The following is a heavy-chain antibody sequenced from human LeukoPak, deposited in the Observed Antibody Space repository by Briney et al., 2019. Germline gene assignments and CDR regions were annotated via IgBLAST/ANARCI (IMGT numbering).Heavy chain of an antibody. CDR1: GFTFSTYW. CDR3: ARDRNYVPDY. J-gene: IGHJ4*02. CDR2: IYSDGSGT. V-gene: IGHV3-74*01. Sequence: GGSLRLSCAASGFTFSTYWMHWVRQAPGKGLVWVSRIYSDGSGTIYADSVKGRFTISRDNAKSTLYLQMNSLRAEDTAVYYCARDRNYVPDYWGQGTLVTVSS. D-gene: IGHD3-10*02.